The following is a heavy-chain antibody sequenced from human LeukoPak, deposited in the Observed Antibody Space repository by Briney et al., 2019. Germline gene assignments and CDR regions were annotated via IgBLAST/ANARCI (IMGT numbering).Heavy chain of an antibody. D-gene: IGHD3-10*01. CDR3: ARDRELGS. Sequence: SETLSLTCIVSGGSISIYYWNWIRQPPGKGLEWIGYIYNSGSTDYNPSLERRVTISADTPKNQFSLKLTSVTAADTAVYYCARDRELGSWGQGILVTVSS. CDR2: IYNSGST. CDR1: GGSISIYY. J-gene: IGHJ5*02. V-gene: IGHV4-59*01.